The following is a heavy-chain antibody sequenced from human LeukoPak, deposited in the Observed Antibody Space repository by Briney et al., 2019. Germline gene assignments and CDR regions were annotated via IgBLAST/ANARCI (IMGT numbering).Heavy chain of an antibody. CDR3: AKTGTPWYYFDY. V-gene: IGHV1-8*01. CDR1: GYTFTSYD. CDR2: MNPNSDNT. Sequence: ASVKVSCKASGYTFTSYDINWVRQATGQGLEWMGWMNPNSDNTGYARKFQGRVTITRNTSISTAYMELSSLRSEDTAVYYCAKTGTPWYYFDYWGQGTLVTVSS. J-gene: IGHJ4*02. D-gene: IGHD1-1*01.